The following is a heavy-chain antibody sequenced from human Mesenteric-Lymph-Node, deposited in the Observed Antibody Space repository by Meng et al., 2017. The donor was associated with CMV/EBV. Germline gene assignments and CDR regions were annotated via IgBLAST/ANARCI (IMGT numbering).Heavy chain of an antibody. CDR1: GFTFSTYG. D-gene: IGHD3-16*02. CDR2: RRHDGSKK. CDR3: VKAPPLKVLYAFFGNH. J-gene: IGHJ5*02. V-gene: IGHV3-30*02. Sequence: GGSLRLSCAASGFTFSTYGMHWVRQAPGKGLEWVAFRRHDGSKKYYADSVKGRFTISRDDSKNRLYLQMNSLRTEDTAVYYCVKAPPLKVLYAFFGNHWGQGALVTVSS.